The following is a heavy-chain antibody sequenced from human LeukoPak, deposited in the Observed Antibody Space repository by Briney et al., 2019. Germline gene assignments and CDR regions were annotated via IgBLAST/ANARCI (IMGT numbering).Heavy chain of an antibody. CDR1: GFTFSTFA. V-gene: IGHV3-23*01. J-gene: IGHJ4*02. CDR2: IFPSGGEI. CDR3: AKDRGSGVEYGYDSSGPPSDY. Sequence: PGGSLRLSCAASGFTFSTFAMIWVRQPPGKGLEWVSSIFPSGGEIHYADSVRGRFTISRDNSKSTLSLQMNSLRAEDTAVYYCAKDRGSGVEYGYDSSGPPSDYWGQGTLVTVSS. D-gene: IGHD3-22*01.